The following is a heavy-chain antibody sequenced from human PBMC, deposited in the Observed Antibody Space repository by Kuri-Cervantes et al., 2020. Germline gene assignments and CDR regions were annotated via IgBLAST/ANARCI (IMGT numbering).Heavy chain of an antibody. CDR2: ISGSGGST. J-gene: IGHJ4*02. V-gene: IGHV3-23*01. D-gene: IGHD3-10*01. CDR3: AKGDYYGSGSLYYFDY. CDR1: GFTFSSYA. Sequence: GGSLRLSCAASGFTFSSYAMSWVRQAPGKGLEWVSAISGSGGSTYYADSVKGQFTISRDNSKNTLYLQMNSLRAEDTAVYYCAKGDYYGSGSLYYFDYWGQGTLVTVSS.